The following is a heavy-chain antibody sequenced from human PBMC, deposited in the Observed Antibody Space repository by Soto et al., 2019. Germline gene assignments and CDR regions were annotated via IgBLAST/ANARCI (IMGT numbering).Heavy chain of an antibody. CDR3: ARVRTSNGMDV. Sequence: SETLSLTCIVSGASISSFYWSWIRQPPGRELEWIGYMYHSGRSSYNPSLKSRVTISVDTSTNQFSLRLRSVTAADTAVYYCARVRTSNGMDVWGQGTTVTVSS. V-gene: IGHV4-59*01. CDR1: GASISSFY. D-gene: IGHD2-2*01. CDR2: MYHSGRS. J-gene: IGHJ6*02.